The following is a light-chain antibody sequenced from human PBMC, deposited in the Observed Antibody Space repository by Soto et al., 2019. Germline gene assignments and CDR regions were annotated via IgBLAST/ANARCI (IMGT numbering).Light chain of an antibody. CDR2: GAS. J-gene: IGKJ5*01. CDR3: QQYGKSLSIT. Sequence: EVVLTQSPGTLSLSPGERATLSCRASQSVSRIFLAWFQQKPGQTPRLLIYGASNRATGIPDRFSGSGSGTDFTLTISRVETEDFAVYYCQQYGKSLSITFGQGTRLEIK. V-gene: IGKV3-20*01. CDR1: QSVSRIF.